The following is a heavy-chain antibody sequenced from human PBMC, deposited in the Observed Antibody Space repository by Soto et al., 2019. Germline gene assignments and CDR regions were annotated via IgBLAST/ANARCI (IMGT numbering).Heavy chain of an antibody. J-gene: IGHJ5*02. CDR1: GGSILDSTYY. D-gene: IGHD3-22*01. Sequence: QLLLQESGPGLVKPSETLSLTCTVSGGSILDSTYYWAWIRQSPGKGLEWIGTILYSGGTFYTPSLXSXLPXSVDTSNNQVSLKLSSVTAADPAVYYCARQASGYYSGWFDPWGQGTVVTVSS. CDR3: ARQASGYYSGWFDP. CDR2: ILYSGGT. V-gene: IGHV4-39*01.